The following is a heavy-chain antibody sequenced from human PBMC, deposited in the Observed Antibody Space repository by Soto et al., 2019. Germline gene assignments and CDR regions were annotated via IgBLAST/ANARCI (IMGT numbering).Heavy chain of an antibody. V-gene: IGHV3-21*01. Sequence: PGGSLRLSCATSGFTFSDYSMSWVRQAPGKDLEWISSISTGGNYVYYADSVKGRFTISRDNAKSSLYLQMDSLRAEDTAVYYCARDSRIVARPAMGSVGFDPWGQGTLVTVSS. D-gene: IGHD2-2*01. CDR1: GFTFSDYS. CDR2: ISTGGNYV. CDR3: ARDSRIVARPAMGSVGFDP. J-gene: IGHJ5*02.